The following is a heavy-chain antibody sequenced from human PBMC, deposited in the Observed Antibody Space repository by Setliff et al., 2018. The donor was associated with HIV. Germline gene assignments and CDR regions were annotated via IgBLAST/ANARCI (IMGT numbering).Heavy chain of an antibody. J-gene: IGHJ4*02. CDR3: ARDQPGIAY. V-gene: IGHV1-3*01. Sequence: ASVKVSCKASGYTFTNNVIHWVRQAPGQRLEWMGWIHAGSGDTQYSQKFQGRVTITRDTSASTVYMDLSSLRSEDTAMYYCARDQPGIAYWGQGTMVTGSS. CDR2: IHAGSGDT. CDR1: GYTFTNNV.